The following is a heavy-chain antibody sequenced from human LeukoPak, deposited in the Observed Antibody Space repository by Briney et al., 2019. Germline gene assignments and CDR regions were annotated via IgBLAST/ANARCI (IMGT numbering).Heavy chain of an antibody. Sequence: GALRLSCAASGFTFISYAMSWVRQAPGKGLEWVSAISGSGGSTYYADSVKGRFTISRDNSKNTLYLQMNSLRAEDTAVYYCAKYSNPEYYDFWSGYLYFDYWGQGTLVTVSS. CDR1: GFTFISYA. D-gene: IGHD3-3*01. J-gene: IGHJ4*02. CDR3: AKYSNPEYYDFWSGYLYFDY. V-gene: IGHV3-23*01. CDR2: ISGSGGST.